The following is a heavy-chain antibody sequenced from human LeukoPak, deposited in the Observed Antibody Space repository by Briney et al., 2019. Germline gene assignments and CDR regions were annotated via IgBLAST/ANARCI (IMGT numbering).Heavy chain of an antibody. V-gene: IGHV1-2*02. CDR3: ARAESSGWIPGSLDP. D-gene: IGHD6-19*01. CDR2: INPNSGGT. J-gene: IGHJ5*02. CDR1: GYTFTGYY. Sequence: GASVKVSCTASGYTFTGYYMHWVRQAPGQGLEWMGWINPNSGGTNYAQKFQGRVTMTRDTSISTAYMELRSLRSDDTAVYYCARAESSGWIPGSLDPWGQGTLVTVST.